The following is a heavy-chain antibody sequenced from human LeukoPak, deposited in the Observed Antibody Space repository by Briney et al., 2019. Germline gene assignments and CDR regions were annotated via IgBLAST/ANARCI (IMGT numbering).Heavy chain of an antibody. CDR1: GGSFSDYY. Sequence: SETLSLTCAVYGGSFSDYYWTWIRQPPGKGLEWIGETNHNGITNYNPSLKGRVTISVDTSKNQFSLKVTSPTAADSAVYYCARSGAYNGNFDSWGQGTLVTVSS. CDR2: TNHNGIT. D-gene: IGHD1-1*01. J-gene: IGHJ4*02. V-gene: IGHV4-34*01. CDR3: ARSGAYNGNFDS.